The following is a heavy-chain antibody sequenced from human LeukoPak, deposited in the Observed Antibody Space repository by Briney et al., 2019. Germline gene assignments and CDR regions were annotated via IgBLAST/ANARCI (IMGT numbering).Heavy chain of an antibody. CDR3: AKVREVRGVSLGILH. D-gene: IGHD3-10*01. J-gene: IGHJ4*02. CDR2: ISGSGGST. V-gene: IGHV3-23*01. Sequence: GGSLRLSCAASGFTFSSYAMSWVRQAPGKGLEWVSAISGSGGSTYYADSVKGRFTISRDNSKNTLYLQMNSLRAEDTAVYYCAKVREVRGVSLGILHWGQGTLVTVSS. CDR1: GFTFSSYA.